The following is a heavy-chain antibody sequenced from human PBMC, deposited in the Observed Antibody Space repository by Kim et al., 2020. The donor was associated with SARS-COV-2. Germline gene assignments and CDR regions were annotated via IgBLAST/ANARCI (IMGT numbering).Heavy chain of an antibody. D-gene: IGHD3-10*01. V-gene: IGHV4-31*03. CDR2: IYYSGST. Sequence: SETLSLTCTVSGGSISSGGYYWSWIRQHPGKGLEWIGYIYYSGSTYYNPSLKSRVTISVDTSKNQFSLKLSSVTAADTAVYYCARGTVGFLLWFGESLLPYFDYWGQGTLVTVSS. J-gene: IGHJ4*02. CDR1: GGSISSGGYY. CDR3: ARGTVGFLLWFGESLLPYFDY.